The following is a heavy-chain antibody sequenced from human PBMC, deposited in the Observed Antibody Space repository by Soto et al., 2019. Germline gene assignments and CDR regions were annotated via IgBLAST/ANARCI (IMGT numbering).Heavy chain of an antibody. Sequence: SETLSLTCTFSCGSIISSSYYWGWIRQPPGKGLEWIGSIYYSGSTYYNPSLKSRVTISVDTSKNQFSLKLSSVTAADTAVYYCARLTRRYCSGGSCYSYGMDVWGQGTTVTVSS. CDR2: IYYSGST. CDR1: CGSIISSSYY. CDR3: ARLTRRYCSGGSCYSYGMDV. V-gene: IGHV4-39*01. D-gene: IGHD2-15*01. J-gene: IGHJ6*02.